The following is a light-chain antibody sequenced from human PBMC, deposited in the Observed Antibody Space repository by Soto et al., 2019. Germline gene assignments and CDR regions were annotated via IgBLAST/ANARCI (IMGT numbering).Light chain of an antibody. V-gene: IGKV3-20*01. Sequence: EIVLTQSPGTLSLSPGERATLSCRPSQSVSSSYLAWYQQKPGQAPRLLIYGASSRATGIPDRFSGSGSGTVSTLTISRLEPEDFAVYYCQQYGSSRTFGQGTKV. J-gene: IGKJ1*01. CDR3: QQYGSSRT. CDR1: QSVSSSY. CDR2: GAS.